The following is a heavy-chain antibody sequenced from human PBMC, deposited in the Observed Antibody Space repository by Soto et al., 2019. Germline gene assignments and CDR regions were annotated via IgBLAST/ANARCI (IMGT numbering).Heavy chain of an antibody. Sequence: GESLKISCKGSGYSFTSYWIGWVRQMPVKGLEWVGIIYPGDSDTRYSPSFQGQVTISADKSISTAYLQWSSLKASDTAMYYCARDSSSSFHHYVMAFWGQRTTVNVSS. D-gene: IGHD6-6*01. CDR1: GYSFTSYW. CDR3: ARDSSSSFHHYVMAF. J-gene: IGHJ6*02. V-gene: IGHV5-51*01. CDR2: IYPGDSDT.